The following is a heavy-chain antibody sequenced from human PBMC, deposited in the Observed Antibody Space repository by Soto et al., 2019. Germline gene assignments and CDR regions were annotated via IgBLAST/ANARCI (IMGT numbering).Heavy chain of an antibody. D-gene: IGHD3-3*01. Sequence: VHVVESGGGVVQPGTSARLSCSASGLNLSRYSLHWVRQAPGKGLEWVAMILDDGDNKYYADSVKGRFTISRDSSKNTLFLEMNSLRPEDTAVYYCARIITIFGVETQDELDFWGRGSLVPVSS. J-gene: IGHJ4*01. V-gene: IGHV3-30-3*01. CDR1: GLNLSRYS. CDR2: ILDDGDNK. CDR3: ARIITIFGVETQDELDF.